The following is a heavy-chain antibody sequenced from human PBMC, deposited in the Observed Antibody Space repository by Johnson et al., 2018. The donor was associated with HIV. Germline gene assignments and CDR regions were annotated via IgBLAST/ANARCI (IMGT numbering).Heavy chain of an antibody. CDR2: INGDGSRL. CDR1: GFTFSDHW. CDR3: ARTSCNGARCLGYDPFDV. V-gene: IGHV3-74*01. D-gene: IGHD2-8*01. Sequence: VQLVESGGGLVQPGGSLRLSCGASGFTFSDHWMQWVRQAPGKGLVWVSRINGDGSRLTYADSVKGRFTIARDNAKNTPYLELKSLRSEDTAVYYCARTSCNGARCLGYDPFDVWGQGAMVTVSS. J-gene: IGHJ3*01.